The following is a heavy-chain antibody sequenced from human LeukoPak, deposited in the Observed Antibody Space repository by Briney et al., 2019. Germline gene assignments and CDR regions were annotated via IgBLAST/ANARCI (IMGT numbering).Heavy chain of an antibody. Sequence: SETLSLTCTVSGGSISSYYWSWIRQPPGKGLEWIGYIYTSGSTNYNPSLKSRVTISVDTSKNQFSLKLSSVTAADTAVYYCARMSVVGLKWLLLGYFDYWGQGTLVSVSS. J-gene: IGHJ4*02. V-gene: IGHV4-4*09. D-gene: IGHD3-22*01. CDR3: ARMSVVGLKWLLLGYFDY. CDR2: IYTSGST. CDR1: GGSISSYY.